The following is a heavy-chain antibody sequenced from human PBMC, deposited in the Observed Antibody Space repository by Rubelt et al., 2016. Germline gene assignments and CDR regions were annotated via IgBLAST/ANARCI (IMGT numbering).Heavy chain of an antibody. V-gene: IGHV3-66*01. D-gene: IGHD1-20*01. J-gene: IGHJ4*02. Sequence: EVQLVESGGGLVQPGGSLRLACAVSGFTVSSNYMSWVRQAPGKGLEWVSIIYSGGSTYYADSVKGRFTISRDHTKNTLYLQMTSLRAEDMAVYYCASGYNWNPTWGRGTLVTVSS. CDR3: ASGYNWNPT. CDR2: IYSGGST. CDR1: GFTVSSNY.